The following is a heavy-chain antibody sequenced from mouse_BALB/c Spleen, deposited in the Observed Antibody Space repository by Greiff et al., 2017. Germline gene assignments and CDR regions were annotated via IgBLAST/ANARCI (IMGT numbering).Heavy chain of an antibody. Sequence: EVKLVESGGDLVKPGGSLKLSCAASGFTFSSYGMSWVRQTPDKRLEWVATISSGRSYTYYPDSVKGRFTISRDNAKNTLYLQMSSLKSEDTAMYYCARYDGYYFDYWGQGTTLTVSS. D-gene: IGHD2-3*01. J-gene: IGHJ2*01. CDR3: ARYDGYYFDY. V-gene: IGHV5-6*01. CDR2: ISSGRSYT. CDR1: GFTFSSYG.